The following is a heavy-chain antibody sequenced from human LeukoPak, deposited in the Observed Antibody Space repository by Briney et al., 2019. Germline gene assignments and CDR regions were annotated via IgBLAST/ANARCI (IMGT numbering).Heavy chain of an antibody. CDR1: GFTFSSYS. V-gene: IGHV3-48*02. CDR2: ISSSSSTI. J-gene: IGHJ3*02. CDR3: ANYCSGGSCSKQGANPKNAFDI. D-gene: IGHD2-15*01. Sequence: GGSLRLSCAASGFTFSSYSMNWVRQAPGKGLEWVSYISSSSSTIYYAGSVKGRFTVSRDNAKNSLYLQMNSLRDEDTAVYYCANYCSGGSCSKQGANPKNAFDIWGQGTMVTVSS.